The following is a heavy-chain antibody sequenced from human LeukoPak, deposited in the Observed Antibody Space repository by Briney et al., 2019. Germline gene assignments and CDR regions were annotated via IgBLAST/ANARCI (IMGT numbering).Heavy chain of an antibody. CDR3: ARDRFSSSELDY. V-gene: IGHV3-23*01. CDR2: ISGSGGST. J-gene: IGHJ4*02. CDR1: EFTFNDYY. D-gene: IGHD6-13*01. Sequence: GGSLRLSCAASEFTFNDYYMSWIRQAPGKGLEWVSAISGSGGSTYYADSVKGRFTISRDNSKNTLYLQMNSLRAEDTAVYYCARDRFSSSELDYWGQGTLVTVSS.